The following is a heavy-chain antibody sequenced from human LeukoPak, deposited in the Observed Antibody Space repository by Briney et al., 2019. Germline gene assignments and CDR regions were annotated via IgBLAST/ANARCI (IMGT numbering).Heavy chain of an antibody. D-gene: IGHD3-10*01. CDR3: ARAGRVAASGWGRHFDL. CDR1: AFTFSSYE. J-gene: IGHJ2*01. V-gene: IGHV3-48*03. Sequence: PGGSMRLSCAAPAFTFSSYEMNWVRQAPAGGLEWLSYISSSGGPMYYADSVKGRLTICRDNAKNSLYLQMSSLRVEDTAVYYCARAGRVAASGWGRHFDLWGRGTLVTVSS. CDR2: ISSSGGPM.